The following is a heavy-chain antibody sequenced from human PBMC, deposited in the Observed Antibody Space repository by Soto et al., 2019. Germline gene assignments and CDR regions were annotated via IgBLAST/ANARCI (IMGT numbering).Heavy chain of an antibody. D-gene: IGHD2-2*02. Sequence: GVLRLSCAAFGFTFSGYGMHWVRQAPGKGLEWVALISYDGSNKYYADSVKGRFTISRDNSKNTLYLQMNSLRAEDTAVYYCATGICSSTSCYTVDYFDYWGQGTLVTVSS. V-gene: IGHV3-30*03. CDR1: GFTFSGYG. J-gene: IGHJ4*02. CDR3: ATGICSSTSCYTVDYFDY. CDR2: ISYDGSNK.